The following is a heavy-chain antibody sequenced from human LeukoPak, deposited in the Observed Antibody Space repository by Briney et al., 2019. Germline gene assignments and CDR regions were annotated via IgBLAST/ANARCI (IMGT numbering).Heavy chain of an antibody. Sequence: GASVKVSCKASGCTFTGYYMHWVRQAPGQGLEWMGWINPNSGGTNYAQKFQGRVTMTRDTSIGTAYMELSRLRSDDTAVYYCARDESDFWSGYCDYWGQGTLVTVSS. J-gene: IGHJ4*02. V-gene: IGHV1-2*02. CDR1: GCTFTGYY. D-gene: IGHD3-3*01. CDR2: INPNSGGT. CDR3: ARDESDFWSGYCDY.